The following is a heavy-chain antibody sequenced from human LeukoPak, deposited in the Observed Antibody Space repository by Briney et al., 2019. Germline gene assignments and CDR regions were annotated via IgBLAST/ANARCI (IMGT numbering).Heavy chain of an antibody. V-gene: IGHV1-8*01. CDR1: GYTFTSYD. CDR3: ARSSSGYYYGAFDI. D-gene: IGHD3-22*01. Sequence: ASVKVSCKASGYTFTSYDINWVRQATGQGLEWMGWMNPNSGNTGYAQKFQGRVTMTRNTSISTAYMELSSLRSEDTAVYYCARSSSGYYYGAFDIWGQGTMVTVSS. CDR2: MNPNSGNT. J-gene: IGHJ3*02.